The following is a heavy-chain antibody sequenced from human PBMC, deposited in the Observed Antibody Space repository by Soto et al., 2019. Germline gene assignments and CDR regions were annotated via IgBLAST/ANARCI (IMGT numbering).Heavy chain of an antibody. CDR3: ARETIFYGMDV. D-gene: IGHD3-3*01. Sequence: PSETLSLTCTVSGGSISSYYWSWIRQPPGKGLEWIGYIYYSGSTYYNPSLKSRVTISVDTSKNQFSLKLSSVTAADTAVYYCARETIFYGMDVWGQGTTVTVSS. CDR1: GGSISSYY. CDR2: IYYSGST. V-gene: IGHV4-30-4*01. J-gene: IGHJ6*02.